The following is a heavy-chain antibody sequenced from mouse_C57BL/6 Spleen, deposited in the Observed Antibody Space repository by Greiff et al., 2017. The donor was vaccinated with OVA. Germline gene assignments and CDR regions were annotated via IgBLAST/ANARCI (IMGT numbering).Heavy chain of an antibody. CDR1: GYSFTGYY. V-gene: IGHV1-42*01. D-gene: IGHD1-1*01. J-gene: IGHJ1*03. CDR2: INPSTGGT. CDR3: ARSGDYYGSSHWYFDV. Sequence: VQLQQSGPELVKPGASVKISCKASGYSFTGYYMNWVKQSPEKSLEWIGEINPSTGGTTYNQKFKAKATLTVDKSSSTAYMQLKSLTSEDSAVYYCARSGDYYGSSHWYFDVWGTGTTVTVSS.